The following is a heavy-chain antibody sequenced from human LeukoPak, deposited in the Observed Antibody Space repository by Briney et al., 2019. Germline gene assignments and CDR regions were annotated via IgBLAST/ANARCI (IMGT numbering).Heavy chain of an antibody. CDR3: ARSEINDYFKY. D-gene: IGHD3-16*01. V-gene: IGHV4-34*01. CDR1: GGSFSGYY. Sequence: PSGTLSLTCAVYGGSFSGYYWSWIRQPPGKGLEWIGEINHSGSTNYNPSPKSRVTISVDTSKNQFSLKLSSVTAADTAVYYCARSEINDYFKYWGPGILVTVST. J-gene: IGHJ4*02. CDR2: INHSGST.